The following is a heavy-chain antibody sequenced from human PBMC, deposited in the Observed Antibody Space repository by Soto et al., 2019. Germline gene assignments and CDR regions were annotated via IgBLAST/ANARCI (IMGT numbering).Heavy chain of an antibody. D-gene: IGHD4-17*01. J-gene: IGHJ3*02. Sequence: QVQLVQSGAEVKKPGASVKVSCKASGYTFTGYYMHWVRQAPGQGLEWMGWINPNSGGTNYAQKFQGWVTLSRDTSISTAYMGMGRLRSGDTAVYYCAGDGGGGEHYGDYEGGAFDIWGQGTMVTVSS. V-gene: IGHV1-2*04. CDR1: GYTFTGYY. CDR3: AGDGGGGEHYGDYEGGAFDI. CDR2: INPNSGGT.